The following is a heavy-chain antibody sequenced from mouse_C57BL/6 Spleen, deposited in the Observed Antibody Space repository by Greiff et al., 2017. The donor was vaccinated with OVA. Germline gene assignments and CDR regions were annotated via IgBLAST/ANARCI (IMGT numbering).Heavy chain of an antibody. CDR2: ISSGGSYT. Sequence: DVMLVESGGDLVKPGGSLKLSCAASGFTFSSYGMSWVRQTPDKRLEWVATISSGGSYTYYPDSVKGRFTISRDNAKNTLYLQMSSLKSEDTAMYYCARHYGDGYYFDYWGQGTTLTVSS. D-gene: IGHD2-13*01. J-gene: IGHJ2*01. V-gene: IGHV5-6*02. CDR1: GFTFSSYG. CDR3: ARHYGDGYYFDY.